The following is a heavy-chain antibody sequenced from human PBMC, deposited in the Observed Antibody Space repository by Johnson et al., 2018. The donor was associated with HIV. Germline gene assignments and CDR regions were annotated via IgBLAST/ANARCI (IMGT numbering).Heavy chain of an antibody. Sequence: QVQLVESGGDVVQPGKSLRLSCAASGFIFSGFGLHWVRQAPGKGLEWVAFIRYDGSNKYYAESVKGRFTISRDNSKNTLYLQMNSLRVEDMAVYYCARLRGAFDIWGQGTMVIVSS. D-gene: IGHD3-10*01. J-gene: IGHJ3*02. CDR3: ARLRGAFDI. V-gene: IGHV3-33*08. CDR2: IRYDGSNK. CDR1: GFIFSGFG.